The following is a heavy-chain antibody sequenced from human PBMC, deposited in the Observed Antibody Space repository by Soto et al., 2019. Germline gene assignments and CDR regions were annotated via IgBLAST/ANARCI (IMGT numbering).Heavy chain of an antibody. CDR1: GFSFSDYD. CDR2: ISRTDSSK. CDR3: ARDLYGLDV. Sequence: QVQLVESGGGLVKPGGSLRLSCAATGFSFSDYDMTWIRQAPGQGLEWLSYISRTDSSKYYAGSVKGRFTISVDSDKRSVYPQMKSLRADDTAVYYCARDLYGLDVWGQGTTVIVSS. J-gene: IGHJ6*01. V-gene: IGHV3-11*01.